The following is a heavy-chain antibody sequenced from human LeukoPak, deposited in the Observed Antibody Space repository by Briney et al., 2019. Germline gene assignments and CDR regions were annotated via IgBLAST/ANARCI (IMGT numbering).Heavy chain of an antibody. CDR2: INNDGSTT. Sequence: GGSLRLSCAASGFTSSSYWMHWVRQAPGKGLVWVSRINNDGSTTSYADSVKGRFTISRDNAKNTLYLQMNSLRAEDTAVYYCARGGDYYDGSGSIADYWGQGTLVTVSS. D-gene: IGHD3-22*01. CDR1: GFTSSSYW. CDR3: ARGGDYYDGSGSIADY. J-gene: IGHJ4*02. V-gene: IGHV3-74*01.